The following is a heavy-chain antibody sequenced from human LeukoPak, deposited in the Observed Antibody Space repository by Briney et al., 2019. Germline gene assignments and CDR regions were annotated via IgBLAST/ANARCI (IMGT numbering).Heavy chain of an antibody. V-gene: IGHV1-69*13. J-gene: IGHJ4*02. D-gene: IGHD3-22*01. CDR3: ARSLKYYYDSSGYYYTYHFDY. CDR2: IIPIFGTA. Sequence: EASVKVSCKASGGTFSSYAISWVRQAPGQGLEWMGGIIPIFGTANYAQKFQGRVTITADESTSTAYMELSSLRSEDTAVYYCARSLKYYYDSSGYYYTYHFDYWGQGTLVTVSS. CDR1: GGTFSSYA.